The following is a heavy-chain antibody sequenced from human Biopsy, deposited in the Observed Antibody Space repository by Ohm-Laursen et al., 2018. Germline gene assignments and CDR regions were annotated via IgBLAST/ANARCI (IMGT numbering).Heavy chain of an antibody. CDR3: TLEGAGFDN. J-gene: IGHJ4*02. Sequence: SLGLSCTASGLTFSASAVHWVRQASGKGLEWVGRIRSKAKSYATAYAASVTGRFTISRDDSKNTTYLQMNSLKTEDTAVYYCTLEGAGFDNWGQGTLVTVSS. CDR2: IRSKAKSYAT. V-gene: IGHV3-73*01. D-gene: IGHD3-10*01. CDR1: GLTFSASA.